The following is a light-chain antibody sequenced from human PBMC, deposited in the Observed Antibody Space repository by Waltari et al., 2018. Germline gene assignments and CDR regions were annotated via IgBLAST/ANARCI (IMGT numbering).Light chain of an antibody. CDR1: SGSVSTRNF. V-gene: IGLV8-61*01. Sequence: TVVTQEPSFSVSPGGTVTLTCGLTSGSVSTRNFPAWYQHTPGQAPRTLIYTTNTRSSGVPDRFSGSILGNKAALTITGAQADDECDYYCCLYMGGGISVFGGGTKLTVL. J-gene: IGLJ2*01. CDR2: TTN. CDR3: CLYMGGGISV.